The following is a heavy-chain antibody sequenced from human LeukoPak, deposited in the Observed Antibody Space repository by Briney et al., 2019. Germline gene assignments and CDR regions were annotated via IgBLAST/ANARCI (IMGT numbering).Heavy chain of an antibody. V-gene: IGHV4-34*01. D-gene: IGHD1-26*01. Sequence: SETLSLTCAVYGGSFSGYYWSWIRQPPGKGLEWFGEIHHSGSTNYNPSLKSRVTISVDTSKNQFSLKLSSVTAADTAVYYCARGVRRWAWELLNYYFDYWGQGTLVTVSS. CDR1: GGSFSGYY. J-gene: IGHJ4*02. CDR2: IHHSGST. CDR3: ARGVRRWAWELLNYYFDY.